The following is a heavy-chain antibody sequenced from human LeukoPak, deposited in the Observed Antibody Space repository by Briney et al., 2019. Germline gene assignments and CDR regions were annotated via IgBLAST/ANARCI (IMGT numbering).Heavy chain of an antibody. CDR1: GFTFSSYW. J-gene: IGHJ3*02. V-gene: IGHV3-53*01. CDR3: ARDLGYCSSSSCHHAFDI. D-gene: IGHD2-2*01. Sequence: GGSLRLSCAASGFTFSSYWMSWVRQAPGKGLEWVSVIYSGGSTYYAESVKGRFTISRDNSKNTLYLQMNSLRAEDTAVYYCARDLGYCSSSSCHHAFDIWGQGTMVTVSS. CDR2: IYSGGST.